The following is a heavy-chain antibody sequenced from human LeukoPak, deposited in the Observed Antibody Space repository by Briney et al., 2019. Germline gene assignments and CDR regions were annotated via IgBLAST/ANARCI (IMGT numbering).Heavy chain of an antibody. D-gene: IGHD3-10*01. CDR3: ARDEMVRGVNYYYYMDV. CDR2: INPNSGGT. CDR1: GYTFTSYY. V-gene: IGHV1-2*02. J-gene: IGHJ6*03. Sequence: ASVKVSCKASGYTFTSYYMHWVRQAPGQGLEWMGWINPNSGGTNYAQKFQGRVTMTRDTSISTAYMELSRLRSDDTAVYYCARDEMVRGVNYYYYMDVWGKGTTVTVSS.